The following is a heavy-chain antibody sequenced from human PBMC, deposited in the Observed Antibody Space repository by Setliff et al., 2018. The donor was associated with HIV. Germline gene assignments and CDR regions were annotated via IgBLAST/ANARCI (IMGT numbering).Heavy chain of an antibody. CDR3: AYSSGFYHFDS. CDR2: ISVYNGNT. Sequence: ASVKVSCKASGYTFTSYGFSWVRQAPGQGLEWMGWISVYNGNTNYAQKFQGRVTITADESTTTAYIELIAVRSEDTAIYYCAYSSGFYHFDSWGQGTLVTVS. D-gene: IGHD6-25*01. J-gene: IGHJ5*01. CDR1: GYTFTSYG. V-gene: IGHV1-18*01.